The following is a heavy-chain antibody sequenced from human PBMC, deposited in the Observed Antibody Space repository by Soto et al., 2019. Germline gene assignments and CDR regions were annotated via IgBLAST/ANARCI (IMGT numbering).Heavy chain of an antibody. Sequence: QLPLQESGSGLVKPSQTLSLTCAVSGGSISSGGYSWSWIRQPPGKGLEWIGYIYHSGSTYYNPSLKSRVTISVDRSKNQFSLKLSSVTAADTAVYYCARQPYYYDSSGYHPFDYWGQGTLVTVSS. CDR1: GGSISSGGYS. CDR2: IYHSGST. V-gene: IGHV4-30-2*01. CDR3: ARQPYYYDSSGYHPFDY. J-gene: IGHJ4*02. D-gene: IGHD3-22*01.